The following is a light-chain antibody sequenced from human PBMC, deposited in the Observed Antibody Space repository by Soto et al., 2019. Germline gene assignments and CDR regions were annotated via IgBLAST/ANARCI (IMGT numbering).Light chain of an antibody. CDR1: SSDVGSYNL. CDR2: EVS. V-gene: IGLV2-23*02. J-gene: IGLJ3*02. CDR3: CSYAGSSTWV. Sequence: QSALTQPASVSGSPGRSITISCTGTSSDVGSYNLVSWYQQHPGKAPKLMIYEVSKRPSGVSNRFSGSKSGNTASLTISGLQAEDEADYYCCSYAGSSTWVFGGGTKVTVL.